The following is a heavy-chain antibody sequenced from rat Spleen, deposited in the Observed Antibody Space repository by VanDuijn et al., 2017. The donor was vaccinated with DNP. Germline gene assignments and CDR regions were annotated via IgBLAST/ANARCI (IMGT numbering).Heavy chain of an antibody. CDR3: ARSQGYYYDGSYYPFAY. CDR1: GFSLTSYT. CDR2: ISSGGDT. Sequence: QVQLRESGPGLVQPSQTLSLTCTVSGFSLTSYTVTWVRQPPGKVLEWIAAISSGGDTYYNSALKSRLSISRDTSKSQVFLKMNSVQTEDTAMYFCARSQGYYYDGSYYPFAYWGQGTLVTVSS. V-gene: IGHV2-6*01. D-gene: IGHD1-12*02. J-gene: IGHJ3*01.